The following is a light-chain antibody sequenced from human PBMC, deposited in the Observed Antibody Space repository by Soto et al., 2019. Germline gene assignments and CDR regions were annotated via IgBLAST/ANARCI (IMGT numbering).Light chain of an antibody. Sequence: QSALTQPASVSASPGQSITISCTGTSSDVGGYNYVSWYQQHPGKAPKLLIFEVSNRPSGVSNRFSGSKSDNTASLTISGLQAEDEADYYCSSYTSSSTLYVFGTGTKVTVL. CDR1: SSDVGGYNY. V-gene: IGLV2-14*01. CDR2: EVS. CDR3: SSYTSSSTLYV. J-gene: IGLJ1*01.